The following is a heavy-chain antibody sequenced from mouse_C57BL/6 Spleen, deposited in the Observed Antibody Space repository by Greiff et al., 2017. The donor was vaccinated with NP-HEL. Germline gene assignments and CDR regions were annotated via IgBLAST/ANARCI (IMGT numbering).Heavy chain of an antibody. V-gene: IGHV1-81*01. CDR1: GYTFTSYG. D-gene: IGHD2-1*01. CDR3: APYGNYEAMDY. CDR2: IYPRSGNT. J-gene: IGHJ4*01. Sequence: QVQLKESGAELARPGASVKLSCKASGYTFTSYGISWVKQRTGQGLEWIGEIYPRSGNTYYNEKFKGQATLTADKSSSTAYMELRSLTSEDSAVYFCAPYGNYEAMDYWGQGTSVTVSS.